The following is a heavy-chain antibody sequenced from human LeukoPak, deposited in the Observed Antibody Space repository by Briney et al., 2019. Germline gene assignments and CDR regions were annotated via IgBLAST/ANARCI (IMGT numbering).Heavy chain of an antibody. J-gene: IGHJ4*02. CDR2: IRSKAYGGTT. Sequence: GGSLRLSCTASGFTFGDYAMSRVRQAPGKGLEWVGFIRSKAYGGTTEYAASVKGRFTISRDDSKSIAYLQMNSLKTEDTAVYYCTREGAYYDFWSGYPWFDYWGQGTLVTVSS. CDR3: TREGAYYDFWSGYPWFDY. D-gene: IGHD3-3*01. CDR1: GFTFGDYA. V-gene: IGHV3-49*04.